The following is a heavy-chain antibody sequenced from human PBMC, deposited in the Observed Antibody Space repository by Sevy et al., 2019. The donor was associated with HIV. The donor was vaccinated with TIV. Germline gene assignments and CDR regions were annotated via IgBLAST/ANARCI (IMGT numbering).Heavy chain of an antibody. J-gene: IGHJ6*02. CDR1: GFTFSSYA. V-gene: IGHV3-23*01. Sequence: GGSLRLSCAASGFTFSSYAMSWVRQAPGKGLEWVSAISGSGGSTYYADSVKGRFTISTDNSKNTLYLQMNSMRAEDTAVYYCAKVRYSSGWYHPGENYYCYGMDVWGQGTTVTVSS. D-gene: IGHD6-19*01. CDR3: AKVRYSSGWYHPGENYYCYGMDV. CDR2: ISGSGGST.